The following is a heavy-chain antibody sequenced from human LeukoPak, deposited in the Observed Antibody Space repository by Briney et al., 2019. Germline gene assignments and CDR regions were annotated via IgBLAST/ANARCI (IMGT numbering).Heavy chain of an antibody. V-gene: IGHV5-51*01. Sequence: GESLKISCKASANTFTNSWIGWVRQMPGKGLEWMGIIFVVDSDTTYSPSFQGQVTISADRSISTAYLQWNSLKASDTAMYFCARLGYCSGGTCSSGYFYGMDVWGQGTTVTVSS. CDR2: IFVVDSDT. CDR1: ANTFTNSW. J-gene: IGHJ6*02. CDR3: ARLGYCSGGTCSSGYFYGMDV. D-gene: IGHD2-15*01.